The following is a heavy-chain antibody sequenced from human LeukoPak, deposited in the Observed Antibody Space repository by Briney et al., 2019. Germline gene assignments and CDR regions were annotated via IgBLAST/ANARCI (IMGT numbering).Heavy chain of an antibody. CDR2: MNPNSGNT. Sequence: ASVKVSCKASGYTFTSYDINWVRQATGQGLEWMGWMNPNSGNTGYAQKFQGRVTITRNTSISTAYMELSSLRSEDTAVYYCARDYTLITMVFDPWGQGTLVTVSS. CDR1: GYTFTSYD. CDR3: ARDYTLITMVFDP. J-gene: IGHJ5*02. V-gene: IGHV1-8*03. D-gene: IGHD3-10*01.